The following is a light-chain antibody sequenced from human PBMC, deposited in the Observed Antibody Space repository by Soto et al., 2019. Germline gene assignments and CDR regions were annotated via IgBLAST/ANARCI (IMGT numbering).Light chain of an antibody. V-gene: IGKV1-12*01. CDR3: QQAISFPWT. CDR1: QDISSW. Sequence: DIQMTQSPYSVSASVGDRVTINCRASQDISSWLAWYQQKPGKAPELLIYDASTLQSGVPSRFSGSGSGTHFTLTITSLKPEDFATYFCQQAISFPWTFGQGTKVEIK. CDR2: DAS. J-gene: IGKJ1*01.